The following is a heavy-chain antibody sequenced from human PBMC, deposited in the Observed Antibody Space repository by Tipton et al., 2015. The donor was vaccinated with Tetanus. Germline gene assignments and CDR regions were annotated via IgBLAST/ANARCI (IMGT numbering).Heavy chain of an antibody. D-gene: IGHD1-26*01. V-gene: IGHV4-4*07. CDR3: ARGGGTVGSIPLYSWLDP. J-gene: IGHJ5*02. Sequence: TLSLTCTVSGGSISSYYWSWIRQPAGKGLEWIGHIYISGKTYYNPSLKSRITMSVDASKNQFSLKLSSVTAADTAVYYCARGGGTVGSIPLYSWLDPWGQGTLVTVSS. CDR1: GGSISSYY. CDR2: IYISGKT.